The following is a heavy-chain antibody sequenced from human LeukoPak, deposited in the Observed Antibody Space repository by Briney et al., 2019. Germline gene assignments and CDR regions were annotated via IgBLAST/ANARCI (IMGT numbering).Heavy chain of an antibody. D-gene: IGHD1-26*01. V-gene: IGHV3-23*01. CDR3: AKGGKWDVTPFDN. CDR1: GFTFTSYS. CDR2: ISGGGGST. J-gene: IGHJ4*02. Sequence: PGGSLRLSCAASGFTFTSYSMIWVRQAPGKGLEWVSTISGGGGSTYYADSVKGRFTISRDNSKNTLYLQVNSLRAEDTAVYYCAKGGKWDVTPFDNWGQGTLVTVSS.